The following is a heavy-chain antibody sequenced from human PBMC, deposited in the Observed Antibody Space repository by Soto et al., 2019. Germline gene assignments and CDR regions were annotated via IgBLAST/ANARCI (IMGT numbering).Heavy chain of an antibody. CDR1: GFTFSSYW. V-gene: IGHV3-7*03. J-gene: IGHJ4*02. CDR2: IKQDGSEN. Sequence: PGGSLRLSCAASGFTFSSYWRSWVRQAPGKGLEWVANIKQDGSENYYVDSVKGRVTITRDNAKNSLFLQMNSLSAEDTAVYYCARVGATGWNVNGGDYFDYWGQGALVTVSS. CDR3: ARVGATGWNVNGGDYFDY. D-gene: IGHD1-1*01.